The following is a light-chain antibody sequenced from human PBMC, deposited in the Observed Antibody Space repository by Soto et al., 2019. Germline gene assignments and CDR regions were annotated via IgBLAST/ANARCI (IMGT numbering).Light chain of an antibody. CDR3: CSYAGSSSLI. CDR1: SSDIGSYNL. V-gene: IGLV2-23*01. CDR2: EDS. J-gene: IGLJ7*01. Sequence: QSALTQPASVSGSPGQSITISCTGTSSDIGSYNLVSWYQQHPGKAPKLMIYEDSKRPSGVSNRFSGSKSSNTASLTISGLQAEDEAAYYCCSYAGSSSLIFGGGTQLTVL.